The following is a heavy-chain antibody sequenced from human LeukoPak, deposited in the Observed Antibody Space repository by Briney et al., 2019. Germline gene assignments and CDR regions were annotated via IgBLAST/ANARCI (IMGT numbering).Heavy chain of an antibody. J-gene: IGHJ4*02. CDR3: ARGGYTYGHDY. Sequence: SETLPLTCTVSGGSINGYYWTWIRQPPGKGLEWIGCIYYTGSTNYNPSLKSRVTISVDTSKNQFSLMLRSVTAVDTAVYHCARGGYTYGHDYWGQGTLVTVSS. D-gene: IGHD5-18*01. CDR2: IYYTGST. CDR1: GGSINGYY. V-gene: IGHV4-59*01.